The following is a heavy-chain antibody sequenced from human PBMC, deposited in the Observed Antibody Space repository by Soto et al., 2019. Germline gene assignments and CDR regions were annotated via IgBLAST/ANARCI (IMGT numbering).Heavy chain of an antibody. CDR1: GFSLSTSGVG. Sequence: GAGPTLGNPTRTLTLTCTFSGFSLSTSGVGVGCIPQPPATALEWLALISWNDDKRYSPSMQSRLTTTKDTSKTQVVLTMTNMDPVDTATYYCAHSLQRGDAEHYFDYWGQGTPVTVSS. V-gene: IGHV2-5*01. CDR2: ISWNDDK. CDR3: AHSLQRGDAEHYFDY. D-gene: IGHD1-1*01. J-gene: IGHJ4*01.